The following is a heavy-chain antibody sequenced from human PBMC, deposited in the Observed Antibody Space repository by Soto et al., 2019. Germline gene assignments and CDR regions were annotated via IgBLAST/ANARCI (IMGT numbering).Heavy chain of an antibody. Sequence: GGSLRLSCAVSGFTFSDYWMSWVRQAPGKGLVWVANIKQDGNEKYYVDSVKGRFTISRDNAKNSLYLQMNSLRAEDTAVYYCARGYSYHFDYWGQGTLVTVSS. CDR2: IKQDGNEK. D-gene: IGHD5-18*01. CDR3: ARGYSYHFDY. V-gene: IGHV3-7*03. CDR1: GFTFSDYW. J-gene: IGHJ4*02.